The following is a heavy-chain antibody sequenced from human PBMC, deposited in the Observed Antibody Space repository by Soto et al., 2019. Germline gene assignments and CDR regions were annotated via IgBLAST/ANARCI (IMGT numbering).Heavy chain of an antibody. Sequence: VKVSCKASGGTCNSFAISWVRQAPGQGLEWMGGIIPIFGTANYAQKFQGRVTITADESTSTAYMELSSLRSEDTAVYYCARGLSGVIALDYWGQGTLVTVSS. CDR2: IIPIFGTA. D-gene: IGHD2-21*01. V-gene: IGHV1-69*01. CDR3: ARGLSGVIALDY. CDR1: GGTCNSFA. J-gene: IGHJ4*02.